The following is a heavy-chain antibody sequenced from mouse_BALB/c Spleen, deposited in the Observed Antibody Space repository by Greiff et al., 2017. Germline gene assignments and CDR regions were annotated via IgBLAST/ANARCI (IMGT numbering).Heavy chain of an antibody. Sequence: QVQLKQSGPQLVRPGASVKISCKASGYSFTSYWMHWVKQRPGQGLEWIGMIDPSDSETRLNQKFKDKATLTVDKSSSTAYMQLSSPTSEDSAVYYCARRNYDYFDYWGQGTTLTVSS. D-gene: IGHD1-1*02. CDR2: IDPSDSET. V-gene: IGHV1S126*01. CDR3: ARRNYDYFDY. J-gene: IGHJ2*01. CDR1: GYSFTSYW.